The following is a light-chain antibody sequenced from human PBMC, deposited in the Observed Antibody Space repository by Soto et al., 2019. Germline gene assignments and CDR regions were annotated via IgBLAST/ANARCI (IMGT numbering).Light chain of an antibody. J-gene: IGKJ4*01. CDR2: DAF. CDR3: QQRSNWPLT. V-gene: IGKV3-11*01. Sequence: VLTQSPATLSLSPGESATLSCRASQSVSTYLAWYQQKPGQAPRLLIYDAFNRATGIPARFSGSGSGTDFTLTISSLEPEDFAVYYCQQRSNWPLTFGGGTKVEIK. CDR1: QSVSTY.